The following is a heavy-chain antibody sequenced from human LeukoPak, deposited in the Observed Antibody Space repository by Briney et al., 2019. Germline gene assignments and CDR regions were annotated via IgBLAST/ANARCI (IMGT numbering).Heavy chain of an antibody. V-gene: IGHV7-4-1*02. D-gene: IGHD3-10*01. CDR3: ARGITMVRGPRANWFDP. Sequence: ASVKVSCKASGYTFTSYAMNWVRQAPGQGLEWMGWINTNTGNPTYAQGFTGRFVFSLDTSVSTAYLQISSLKAEDTAVYYCARGITMVRGPRANWFDPWGQGTLVTVSS. CDR2: INTNTGNP. J-gene: IGHJ5*02. CDR1: GYTFTSYA.